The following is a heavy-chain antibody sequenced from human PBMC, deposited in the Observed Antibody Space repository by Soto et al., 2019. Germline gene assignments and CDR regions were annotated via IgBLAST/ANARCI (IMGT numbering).Heavy chain of an antibody. V-gene: IGHV1-18*01. CDR3: ARLSGAGYYAPGR. Sequence: GVSVKVSCKASGYTFTNFDVGWVRQAPGQGLEWMGRITTNNGDTKYTQTFQGRVTMTTDTSTSTAYMELRSLRSDDTAVYYSARLSGAGYYAPGRWG. D-gene: IGHD3-9*01. CDR2: ITTNNGDT. CDR1: GYTFTNFD. J-gene: IGHJ1*01.